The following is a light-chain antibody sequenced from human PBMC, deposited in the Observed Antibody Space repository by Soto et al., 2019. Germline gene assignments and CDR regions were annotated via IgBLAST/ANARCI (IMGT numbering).Light chain of an antibody. V-gene: IGLV1-47*01. Sequence: QSVLTQPPSASGTPGQRVTISCSGSGSNIGNNYVYWYQQIPGTAPKLLIYRNYQRPSGVPDRFSGSKAGTSASLAISGLRSEDEADYYCAAWDDSLNGRGVFGGGTKVTVL. CDR2: RNY. CDR1: GSNIGNNY. J-gene: IGLJ3*02. CDR3: AAWDDSLNGRGV.